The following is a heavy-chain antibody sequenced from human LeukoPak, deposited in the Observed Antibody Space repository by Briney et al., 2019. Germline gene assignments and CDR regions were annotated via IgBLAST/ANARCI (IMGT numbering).Heavy chain of an antibody. CDR1: GGSISSYY. V-gene: IGHV4-59*12. J-gene: IGHJ4*02. CDR2: IFYNVYT. CDR3: ARELRYSSADSCYSCDY. D-gene: IGHD2-15*01. Sequence: SETLSLTCSVSGGSISSYYWTWIRQSPGKGLEYVAYIFYNVYTDYNPSLKSRVSVSVDTSKNQFSLKLSSVTAADTAFYYCARELRYSSADSCYSCDYWGRGSLVTVSS.